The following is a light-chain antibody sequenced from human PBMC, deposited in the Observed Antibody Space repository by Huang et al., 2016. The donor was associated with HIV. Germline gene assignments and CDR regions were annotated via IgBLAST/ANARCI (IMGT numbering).Light chain of an antibody. J-gene: IGKJ2*01. CDR2: GAS. CDR1: QSVINN. Sequence: EIVMTQSPVTLSVSPGERATLSCRASQSVINNLAWYQQKPGQAPRLLIYGASTRANGIPARFSGSGSGTEFTLTISSLQSEDFALYYCQQYNNWPPYIFGQGTKLDIQ. V-gene: IGKV3-15*01. CDR3: QQYNNWPPYI.